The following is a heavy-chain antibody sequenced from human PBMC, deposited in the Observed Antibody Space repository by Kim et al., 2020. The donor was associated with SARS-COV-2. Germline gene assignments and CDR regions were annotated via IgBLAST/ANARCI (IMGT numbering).Heavy chain of an antibody. CDR3: ARGVDTAPGGDY. CDR1: GFTFSSYA. D-gene: IGHD5-18*01. V-gene: IGHV3-30*04. J-gene: IGHJ4*02. CDR2: ISYDGSNK. Sequence: GGSLRLSCAASGFTFSSYAMHWFRQAPGKGLEWVAVISYDGSNKYYADSVKGRFTISRDNSKNTLYLQMNSLRAEDTAVYYCARGVDTAPGGDYWGQGTLVTVSS.